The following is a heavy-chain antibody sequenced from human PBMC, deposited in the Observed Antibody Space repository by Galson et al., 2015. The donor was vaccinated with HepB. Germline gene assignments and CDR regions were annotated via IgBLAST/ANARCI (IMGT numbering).Heavy chain of an antibody. CDR2: ISSGGHYI. Sequence: SLRLSCAASGFTFSDFSMNWVRQAPGKGLEWVSSISSGGHYIYYADSVKGRFTISRDNAKNSLYLQMNSLRAEDTALYYCATATGQFSPFYYWGQGTLVPVSS. J-gene: IGHJ4*02. CDR1: GFTFSDFS. CDR3: ATATGQFSPFYY. D-gene: IGHD1-14*01. V-gene: IGHV3-21*01.